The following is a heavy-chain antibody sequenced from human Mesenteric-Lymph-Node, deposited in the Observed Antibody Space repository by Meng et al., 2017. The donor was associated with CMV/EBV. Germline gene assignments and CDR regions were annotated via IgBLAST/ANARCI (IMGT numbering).Heavy chain of an antibody. V-gene: IGHV1-24*01. CDR3: ATDVVRGVKSLDY. D-gene: IGHD3-10*01. CDR1: GYNLIGLS. CDR2: YDLEVGET. J-gene: IGHJ4*02. Sequence: CKVAGYNLIGLSMNWVRQTPEKGLEWMGGYDLEVGETVYAQKFQGRVTMTEDTVTDTAYMELSSLTYEDTAVYYCATDVVRGVKSLDYWGQGTLVTVSS.